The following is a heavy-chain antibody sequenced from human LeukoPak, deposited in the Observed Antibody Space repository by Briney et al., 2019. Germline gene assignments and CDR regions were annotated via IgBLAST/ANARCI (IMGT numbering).Heavy chain of an antibody. CDR2: INPSGGST. J-gene: IGHJ4*02. Sequence: ASVKVSCKASGYTFTSYYMHWVRQAPGQGLEWMGIINPSGGSTSYAQKFQGRVTMTRDTSTSTVYMELSSLRSEDTAVYYCARVGPAAMAGNHYFDYWGQGTLVTVSS. V-gene: IGHV1-46*01. D-gene: IGHD2-2*01. CDR1: GYTFTSYY. CDR3: ARVGPAAMAGNHYFDY.